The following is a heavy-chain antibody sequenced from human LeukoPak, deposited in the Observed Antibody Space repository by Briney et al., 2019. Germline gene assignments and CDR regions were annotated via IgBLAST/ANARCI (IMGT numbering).Heavy chain of an antibody. Sequence: GGSLRLSCAASGFTFSGSAMHWVRQASGEGLEWVGRIRSKANSYATAYAASVKGRFNISRDDSKNTAYLQMNSLKTEDTAVYYCTSLGSGLLLRWGQGTLVTVSS. D-gene: IGHD2-15*01. CDR1: GFTFSGSA. CDR2: IRSKANSYAT. CDR3: TSLGSGLLLR. V-gene: IGHV3-73*01. J-gene: IGHJ4*02.